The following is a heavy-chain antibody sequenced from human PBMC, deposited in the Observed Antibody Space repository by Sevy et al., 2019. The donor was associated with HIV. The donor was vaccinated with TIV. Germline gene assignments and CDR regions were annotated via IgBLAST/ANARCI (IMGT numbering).Heavy chain of an antibody. CDR2: ISGSGGST. Sequence: GGSLRLSCAASGFTFSSYAMSWVRQAPGKGLEWVSAISGSGGSTYYADSVKGRFTISRDNSKNTLYLQMNSLRAEDTAVYYCAKDMFFQYCSGGSCYSRIGYYYYGMDVRGQGTTVTVSS. CDR1: GFTFSSYA. CDR3: AKDMFFQYCSGGSCYSRIGYYYYGMDV. D-gene: IGHD2-15*01. V-gene: IGHV3-23*01. J-gene: IGHJ6*02.